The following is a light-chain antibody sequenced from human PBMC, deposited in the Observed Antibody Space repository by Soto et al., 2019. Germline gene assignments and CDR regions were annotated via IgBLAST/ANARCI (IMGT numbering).Light chain of an antibody. Sequence: IQMTQSPDSLSASLGDRVTVTCRASQDISQSVNWYQQKPAKPPKLLIYAAHILESGVPSRFRASGAVTDFALTISSLQPEDVGTYFCQQSSVTPHTFGQGTLLQIK. CDR2: AAH. J-gene: IGKJ2*01. CDR1: QDISQS. CDR3: QQSSVTPHT. V-gene: IGKV1-39*01.